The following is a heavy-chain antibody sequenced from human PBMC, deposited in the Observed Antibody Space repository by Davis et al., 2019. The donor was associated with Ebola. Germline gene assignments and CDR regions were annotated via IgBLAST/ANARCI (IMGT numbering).Heavy chain of an antibody. J-gene: IGHJ4*02. D-gene: IGHD2-21*02. CDR3: ARKTEFDY. Sequence: PGGSLRLSCAASGFTFSSYAMHWVRQAPGKGLEWVAVISYDGSNKYYADSVKGRFTISRDNSKNTLYLQMNSLRAEDTAVYYCARKTEFDYWGQGNLVTFSS. CDR2: ISYDGSNK. V-gene: IGHV3-30*04. CDR1: GFTFSSYA.